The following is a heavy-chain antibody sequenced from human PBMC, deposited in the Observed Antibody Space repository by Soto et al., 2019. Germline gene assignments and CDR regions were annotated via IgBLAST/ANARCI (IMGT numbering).Heavy chain of an antibody. CDR2: INYSGAA. Sequence: QVQLQESGPGLVKHAQTLSLTCSVSVGSISGGDYHWSWSRQAPVTGLEWIGSINYSGAASYNTSLQTRVTTSIDASKNPCSLKVRSKSAADTAVDYSAKADPTNFLRFGKVTHRDYYGAMDVVGQGTKVTVSS. J-gene: IGHJ6*02. CDR3: AKADPTNFLRFGKVTHRDYYGAMDV. CDR1: VGSISGGDYH. V-gene: IGHV4-30-4*01. D-gene: IGHD3-3*01.